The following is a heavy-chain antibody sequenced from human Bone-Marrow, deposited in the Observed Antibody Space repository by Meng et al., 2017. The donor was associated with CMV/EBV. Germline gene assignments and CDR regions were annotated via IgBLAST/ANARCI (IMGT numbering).Heavy chain of an antibody. CDR3: AHRRNLAAAAPGNYFSP. CDR2: MYSNDDK. Sequence: QITLKESCPTLLQPTQTLTLTCAFSGCSLSSRGMGVGWIRQPPGKALEWLALMYSNDDKQYSPSLRSRLTITEDTSKNQVVLTMTNMDPKDTATYYCAHRRNLAAAAPGNYFSPWGQGILVTVSS. CDR1: GCSLSSRGMG. J-gene: IGHJ5*02. V-gene: IGHV2-5*01. D-gene: IGHD6-13*01.